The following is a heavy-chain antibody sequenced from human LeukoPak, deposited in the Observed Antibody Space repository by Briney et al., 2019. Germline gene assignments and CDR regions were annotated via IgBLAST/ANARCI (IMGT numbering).Heavy chain of an antibody. Sequence: SETLSLTCAVYGGSFSGYYWSLIRQPPGKGLEWIGEINHSGSTNYNPSLKSRVTISVDTSKNQFSLKLSSVTAADTAVYYCARDPSIRIGSRPLDYWGQGTLVTVSS. CDR2: INHSGST. J-gene: IGHJ4*02. D-gene: IGHD3-16*01. CDR1: GGSFSGYY. CDR3: ARDPSIRIGSRPLDY. V-gene: IGHV4-34*01.